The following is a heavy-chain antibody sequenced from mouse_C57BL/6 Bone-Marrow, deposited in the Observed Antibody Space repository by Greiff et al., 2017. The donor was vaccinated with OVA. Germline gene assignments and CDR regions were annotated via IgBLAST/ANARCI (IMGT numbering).Heavy chain of an antibody. CDR1: GYTFTDYY. CDR2: INPNNGGT. CDR3: ARESYYGSFYAMDY. V-gene: IGHV1-26*01. D-gene: IGHD1-1*01. J-gene: IGHJ4*01. Sequence: VQLQQSGPELVKPGASVKISCKASGYTFTDYYMNWVKQSHGKSLEWIGDINPNNGGTSYNQKFKGKATLTVDKSSSTAYMELRSLTSEDSAVYYCARESYYGSFYAMDYWGQGTSVTVSS.